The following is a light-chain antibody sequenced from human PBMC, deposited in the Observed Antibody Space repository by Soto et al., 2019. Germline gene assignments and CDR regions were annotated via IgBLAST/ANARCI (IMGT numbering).Light chain of an antibody. CDR3: QQYGSSPPYT. J-gene: IGKJ2*01. CDR1: QSVSSSY. V-gene: IGKV3-20*01. CDR2: GAS. Sequence: IVLTQSPGTLSLSPGERATLSCRASQSVSSSYLAWYQQKPGQAPRLLIYGASSRATGIPDRFSGSGSGTDFTLTISSLEREVFPVYYCQQYGSSPPYTFGQGTKLEIK.